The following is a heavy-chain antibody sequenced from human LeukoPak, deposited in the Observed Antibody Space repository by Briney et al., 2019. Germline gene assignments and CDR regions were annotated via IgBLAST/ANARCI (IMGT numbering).Heavy chain of an antibody. CDR2: ISCDGNAK. J-gene: IGHJ4*02. D-gene: IGHD5-24*01. CDR3: ARSPLDGYNYLDY. CDR1: GLTFSTNP. V-gene: IGHV3-30*04. Sequence: GGSLRLSCAASGLTFSTNPMHWVRQAPGKGLEWVAVISCDGNAKYYADSVKGRFTISRDNPKNTLYLQMNSLRPEDTAVYYCARSPLDGYNYLDYWGQGTLVTVSS.